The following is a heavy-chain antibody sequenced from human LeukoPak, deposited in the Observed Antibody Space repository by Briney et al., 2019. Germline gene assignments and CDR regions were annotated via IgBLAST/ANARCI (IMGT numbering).Heavy chain of an antibody. Sequence: PGRSLRLSCAASGFTFDDYAMHWVRQAPGKGLEWVSGISWNSGGIGYADSVKGRFTISRDNAKNSLYLQMNSLRAEDTALYYCAKDSTRGTTSTSDYWGQGTLVTVSS. CDR2: ISWNSGGI. CDR3: AKDSTRGTTSTSDY. J-gene: IGHJ4*02. CDR1: GFTFDDYA. V-gene: IGHV3-9*01. D-gene: IGHD2/OR15-2a*01.